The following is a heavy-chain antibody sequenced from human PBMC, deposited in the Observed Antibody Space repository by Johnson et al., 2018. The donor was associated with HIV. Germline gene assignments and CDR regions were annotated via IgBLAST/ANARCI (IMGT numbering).Heavy chain of an antibody. J-gene: IGHJ3*02. Sequence: VQLVESGGGVVQPGRSLRLSCAASGFTFSSYGMHWVRQAPGKGLEWVAVITYDGSNKYYVDSVKGRFTISRDNSKNTLYLQMNSLRAEDTAVYYCGRGGLVVRHAFDIWGQGTMVTVSS. V-gene: IGHV3-30*03. D-gene: IGHD3-22*01. CDR2: ITYDGSNK. CDR1: GFTFSSYG. CDR3: GRGGLVVRHAFDI.